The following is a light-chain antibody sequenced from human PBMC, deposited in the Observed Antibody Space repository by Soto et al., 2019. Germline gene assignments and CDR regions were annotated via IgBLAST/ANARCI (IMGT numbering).Light chain of an antibody. Sequence: DIQMTQSPSSLSASVGDRVTITCRASQDISNFLVWFQQKPGKVPNLLIYGASTLQSGVPSRFSGSGSGTDFTLTFSSLHPEDVATYFCQKYNCAPFTFVPGTTVDIK. J-gene: IGKJ3*01. CDR2: GAS. CDR1: QDISNF. V-gene: IGKV1-27*01. CDR3: QKYNCAPFT.